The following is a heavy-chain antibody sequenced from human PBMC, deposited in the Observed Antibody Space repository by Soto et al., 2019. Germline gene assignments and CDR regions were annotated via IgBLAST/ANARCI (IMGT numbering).Heavy chain of an antibody. CDR2: AYHNGLT. V-gene: IGHV4-4*02. CDR3: VRYPAVPGESDRFDY. D-gene: IGHD6-19*01. J-gene: IGHJ4*02. Sequence: SETLSLTCAVSGDSVTSNVWWSSVRQSPGKGLEWIGEAYHNGLTDYNPSLKSRVTMSVDTSKNEFSLQLTSLTAADTAIYYCVRYPAVPGESDRFDYWGQGIMVTVSS. CDR1: GDSVTSNVW.